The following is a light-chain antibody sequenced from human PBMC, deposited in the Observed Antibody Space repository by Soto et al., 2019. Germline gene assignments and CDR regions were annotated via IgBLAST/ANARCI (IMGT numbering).Light chain of an antibody. J-gene: IGKJ1*01. Sequence: EIVLTQSPGTLSLSPGERATLSCRASQSVGSNYLAWYQQTPGQAPRLLIFAASSRGAGIPDRFSGSGSGSDFTLTISRLEPEDFAVYYCHQYGTSPWTFGQGTKVEIK. CDR1: QSVGSNY. CDR3: HQYGTSPWT. CDR2: AAS. V-gene: IGKV3-20*01.